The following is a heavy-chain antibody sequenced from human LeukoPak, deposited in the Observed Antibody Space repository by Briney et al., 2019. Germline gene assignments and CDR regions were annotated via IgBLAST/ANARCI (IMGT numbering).Heavy chain of an antibody. V-gene: IGHV3-30*18. J-gene: IGHJ4*02. CDR1: RFDFSHYG. CDR2: VSADGSER. Sequence: GGSLRLSCIGSRFDFSHYGMHWVRQAPGRGPGWVAVVSADGSERHYADAVKGRFTISKDNSKNTMFLQMSSLRIEDTAVYYCAKGSSAYGHLTSPLFDFWGQGTLVTASS. CDR3: AKGSSAYGHLTSPLFDF. D-gene: IGHD6-19*01.